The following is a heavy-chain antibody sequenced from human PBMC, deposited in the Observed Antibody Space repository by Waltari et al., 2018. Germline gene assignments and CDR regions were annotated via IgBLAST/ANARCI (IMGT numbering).Heavy chain of an antibody. CDR1: GYSISSGYY. J-gene: IGHJ3*02. CDR2: IYHGGST. V-gene: IGHV4-38-2*02. CDR3: ARSWYNWNSGHAFDI. D-gene: IGHD1-7*01. Sequence: QVQLQESGPGLVKHSETLSLTCTVSGYSISSGYYWGWIRQPPGKGLEWTGSIYHGGSTYYNPSLKSRVTIAVDTAKNQFSLKLSSVTAADTAVYYCARSWYNWNSGHAFDIWGQGTMVTVSS.